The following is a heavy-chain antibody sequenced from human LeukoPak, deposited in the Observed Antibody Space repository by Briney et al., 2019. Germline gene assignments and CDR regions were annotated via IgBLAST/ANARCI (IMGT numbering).Heavy chain of an antibody. D-gene: IGHD3-22*01. CDR3: ASQNYDSSGYCVHDAFDI. Sequence: SETLSLTCTVSGGSISSGSYYWSWIRQPAGKGLEWIGRIYTSGSTNYNPSLKSRVTISVDTSKNQFSLKLSSVTAADTAVYYCASQNYDSSGYCVHDAFDIWGQGTMVTVSS. J-gene: IGHJ3*02. CDR2: IYTSGST. V-gene: IGHV4-61*02. CDR1: GGSISSGSYY.